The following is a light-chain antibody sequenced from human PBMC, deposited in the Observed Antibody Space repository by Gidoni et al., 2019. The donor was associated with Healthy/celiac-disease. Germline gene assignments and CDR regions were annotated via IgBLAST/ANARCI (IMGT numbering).Light chain of an antibody. J-gene: IGLJ2*01. CDR3: QAWDSSTGV. CDR1: TLGDKY. CDR2: QDS. Sequence: SYELTQPPSVSVSPGQTASITCSGATLGDKYACWYPQKPGQSPVLVIYQDSKRHSGIPERFSGSNSGNTATLTISGTQAMDEADYYCQAWDSSTGVFGGGTKLTVL. V-gene: IGLV3-1*01.